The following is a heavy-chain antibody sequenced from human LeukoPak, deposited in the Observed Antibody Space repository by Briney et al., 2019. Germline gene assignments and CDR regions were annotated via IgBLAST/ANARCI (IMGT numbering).Heavy chain of an antibody. CDR3: TSWGDTTAEYFQR. D-gene: IGHD2-21*02. Sequence: GGSLRLSCVVSGFTYNRCWMNWVRQAPGKGLEWVAHINPDGRDTYYVDSVKGRFTISRDNAQNSMYLQMNSLRVEDTAVYYCTSWGDTTAEYFQRWGQGTLVTVSS. J-gene: IGHJ1*01. V-gene: IGHV3-7*01. CDR1: GFTYNRCW. CDR2: INPDGRDT.